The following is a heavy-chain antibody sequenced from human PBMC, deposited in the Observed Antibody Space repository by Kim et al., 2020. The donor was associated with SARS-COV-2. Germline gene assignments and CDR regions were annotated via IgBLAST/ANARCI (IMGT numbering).Heavy chain of an antibody. CDR1: GFTFSSYA. CDR3: AKSLGFWANYYGLDY. D-gene: IGHD3-10*01. J-gene: IGHJ4*02. V-gene: IGHV3-23*01. Sequence: GGSLRLSCVASGFTFSSYAMSWVRQAPGKGLEWVSAISGSGGSTYYADSVKGRFTISRDNSKNTLYLQMNSLRAEDTAVYYCAKSLGFWANYYGLDYWGQGTLVTVSS. CDR2: ISGSGGST.